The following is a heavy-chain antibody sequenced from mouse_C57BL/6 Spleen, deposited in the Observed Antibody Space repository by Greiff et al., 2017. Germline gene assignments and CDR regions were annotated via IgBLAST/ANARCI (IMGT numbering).Heavy chain of an antibody. J-gene: IGHJ3*01. CDR3: AREDSQFAY. CDR1: GYSITSGYY. V-gene: IGHV3-6*01. Sequence: DVKLQESGPGLVKPSQSLSLTCSVTGYSITSGYYWNWIRQFPGNKLEWMGYISYDGSNNYNPSLKNRISITRDTSKNQFFLKLNSVTTEDTATYYCAREDSQFAYWGQGTLVTVSA. CDR2: ISYDGSN.